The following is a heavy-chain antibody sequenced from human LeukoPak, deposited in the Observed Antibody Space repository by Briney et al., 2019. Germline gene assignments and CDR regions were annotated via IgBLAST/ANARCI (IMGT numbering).Heavy chain of an antibody. V-gene: IGHV3-74*01. Sequence: GGSLRLSCAASGFAFSNYWMHWVRHAPGKGLVWVSRIKGDGSHTIYADSVKGRFTISRDNAKSTLYLQMKSLRAEDTAVYYCVRDWDHFDFDSWGQGTLVTVSS. CDR3: VRDWDHFDFDS. D-gene: IGHD3-9*01. CDR2: IKGDGSHT. J-gene: IGHJ5*01. CDR1: GFAFSNYW.